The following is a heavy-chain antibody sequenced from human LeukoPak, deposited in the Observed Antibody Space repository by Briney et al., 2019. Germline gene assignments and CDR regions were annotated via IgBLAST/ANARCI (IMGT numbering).Heavy chain of an antibody. CDR2: IIPIFGTA. J-gene: IGHJ3*02. Sequence: SVKVSCKASGGTFSSYAISWLRQAPGQGLEWMEGIIPIFGTANYAQKFQGRVTITADESTSTAYMELSSLRSEDTAVYYCARSWATPLGYAFDIWGQGTMVTVSS. D-gene: IGHD2-15*01. CDR1: GGTFSSYA. V-gene: IGHV1-69*01. CDR3: ARSWATPLGYAFDI.